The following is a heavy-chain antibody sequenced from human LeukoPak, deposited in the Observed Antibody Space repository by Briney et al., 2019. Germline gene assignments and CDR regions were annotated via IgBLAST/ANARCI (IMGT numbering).Heavy chain of an antibody. CDR2: ISSSSSTI. J-gene: IGHJ4*02. D-gene: IGHD4-17*01. CDR3: ARDEGYGDYSFDY. V-gene: IGHV3-48*01. Sequence: GGSLRLSCAASGFTFSSYSMNWVRQAPGKGLEWVSYISSSSSTIYYADSVKGRFTISRDNAKNSLYLQMNGLRAEDTAVYYCARDEGYGDYSFDYWGQGTLVTVSS. CDR1: GFTFSSYS.